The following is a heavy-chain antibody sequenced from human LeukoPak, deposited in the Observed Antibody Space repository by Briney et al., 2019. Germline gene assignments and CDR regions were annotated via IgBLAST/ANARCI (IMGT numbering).Heavy chain of an antibody. CDR2: ISGSGGST. D-gene: IGHD3-10*01. V-gene: IGHV3-23*01. CDR3: VRDGGRLNFGNGASFDY. Sequence: GGSLRLSCAASGFILSSYWMSWVRQAPGKGLEWVSAISGSGGSTYYADSVKGRFTISRDNAKNTLYLQMNSLRAEDTAMYYCVRDGGRLNFGNGASFDYWGQGTLVTVSS. J-gene: IGHJ4*02. CDR1: GFILSSYW.